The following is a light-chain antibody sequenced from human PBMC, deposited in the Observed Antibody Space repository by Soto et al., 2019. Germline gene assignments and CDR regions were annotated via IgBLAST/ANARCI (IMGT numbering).Light chain of an antibody. CDR2: KAP. CDR3: QQYNSYPWT. V-gene: IGKV1-5*03. Sequence: DIQMTLSPSTLSASVGDRVTITCRASQSISSWLAWYQQKPGKAPKLLIYKAPSLESGVPSRFSGSGSGTEFTLTISSLQPDDFATYYCQQYNSYPWTFGQGTKVDIK. CDR1: QSISSW. J-gene: IGKJ1*01.